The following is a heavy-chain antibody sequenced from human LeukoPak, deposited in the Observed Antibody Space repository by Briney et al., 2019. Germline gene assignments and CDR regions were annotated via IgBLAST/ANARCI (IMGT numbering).Heavy chain of an antibody. D-gene: IGHD4-17*01. CDR1: ASTFTTYV. CDR3: AKETTGYLDL. CDR2: IWHDGSNQ. J-gene: IGHJ2*01. V-gene: IGHV3-33*06. Sequence: PGGSLRLSCAPSASTFTTYVRHWVPQTPRKGLEWVSAIWHDGSNQNYGSSVKGRFTISRDNYKNTLYLQMNSLRREDTAVYYCAKETTGYLDLWGRGTLVTVSS.